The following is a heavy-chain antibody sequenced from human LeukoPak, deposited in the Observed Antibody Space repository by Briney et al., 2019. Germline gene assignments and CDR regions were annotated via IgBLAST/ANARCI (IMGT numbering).Heavy chain of an antibody. Sequence: SETLSLTCTVSGVSISSGSFYWSWIRQPAGKGLEWIGRIYTNENTYYNPSLKSRASMSVGTSKNQFSLKLSSVTAADTAVYYCARGQSWIQLWLRRGNFDYWGQGTLVTVSS. V-gene: IGHV4-61*02. J-gene: IGHJ4*02. CDR2: IYTNENT. CDR1: GVSISSGSFY. CDR3: ARGQSWIQLWLRRGNFDY. D-gene: IGHD5-18*01.